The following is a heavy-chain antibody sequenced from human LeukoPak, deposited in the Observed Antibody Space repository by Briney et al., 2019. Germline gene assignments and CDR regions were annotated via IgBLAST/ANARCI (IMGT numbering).Heavy chain of an antibody. CDR1: GFTFRSYA. CDR2: ISGSGGYT. D-gene: IGHD5-18*01. Sequence: QSGGSLRLSCAASGFTFRSYAMSWVRQAPGKGLEWVTTISGSGGYTLYADSVKGRFTISRDNSKNTLYLQMNSLRAEDTAVYYCARDLGYSYGIYWGQGTLVTVSS. J-gene: IGHJ4*02. CDR3: ARDLGYSYGIY. V-gene: IGHV3-23*01.